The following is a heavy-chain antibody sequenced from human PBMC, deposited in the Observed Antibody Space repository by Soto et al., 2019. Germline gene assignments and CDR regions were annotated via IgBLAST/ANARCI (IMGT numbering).Heavy chain of an antibody. CDR2: ISGSGGST. Sequence: PGGSLRLSCAASGFTFSSYAMSWVRQAPGKGLEWVSAISGSGGSTYYADSVKGRFTISRDNSKNTLYLQMNSLRAEDTAVYYCAKDIVLMVYAIPDAFDIWGQGTMVTVSS. CDR3: AKDIVLMVYAIPDAFDI. D-gene: IGHD2-8*01. CDR1: GFTFSSYA. J-gene: IGHJ3*02. V-gene: IGHV3-23*01.